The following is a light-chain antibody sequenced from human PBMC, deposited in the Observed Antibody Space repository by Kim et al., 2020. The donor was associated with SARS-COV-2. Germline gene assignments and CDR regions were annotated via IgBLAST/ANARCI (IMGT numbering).Light chain of an antibody. V-gene: IGKV3-20*01. Sequence: SPGERATLSCRASQRVSSSYLAWYQQKPGQAPRLLIYGASSRATGIPDRFSGSGSGTDFTLTISRLEPEDFAGYYCQQYVSSPRTFGQGTKVDIK. CDR1: QRVSSSY. CDR3: QQYVSSPRT. CDR2: GAS. J-gene: IGKJ1*01.